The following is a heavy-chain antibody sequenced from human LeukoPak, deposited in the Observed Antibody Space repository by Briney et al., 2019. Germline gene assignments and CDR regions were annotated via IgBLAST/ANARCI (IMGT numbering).Heavy chain of an antibody. CDR3: ALAAAGTSYYYYYGMDV. V-gene: IGHV1-2*02. D-gene: IGHD6-13*01. CDR2: INPNSGGT. CDR1: GYTFTGYY. J-gene: IGHJ6*02. Sequence: GASVKVSCKASGYTFTGYYMHWVRQAPGQGLEWMGWINPNSGGTNYAQKFQGRVTMTRDTSISTAYMELSRLRSDDTAVYYCALAAAGTSYYYYYGMDVWGQGTTVTASS.